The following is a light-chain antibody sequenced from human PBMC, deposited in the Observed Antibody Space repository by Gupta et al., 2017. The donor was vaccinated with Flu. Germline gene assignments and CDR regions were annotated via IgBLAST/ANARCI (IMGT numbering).Light chain of an antibody. J-gene: IGKJ4*01. CDR1: QSVGSF. Sequence: GERATLSCRASQSVGSFLAWYQQKPGQAPRLLIYGTSTRATGIPARISGSGSVTEFSLTISSLQSEDFAVDYCQQYRDWPLTFGGGTKVEIK. CDR2: GTS. V-gene: IGKV3D-15*01. CDR3: QQYRDWPLT.